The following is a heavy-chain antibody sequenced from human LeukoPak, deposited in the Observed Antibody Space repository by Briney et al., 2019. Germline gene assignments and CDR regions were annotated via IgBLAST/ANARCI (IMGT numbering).Heavy chain of an antibody. CDR2: ISGSGGST. CDR1: GFTFSSYA. Sequence: GGSLRLSCAASGFTFSSYAMSWVRQAPGKGLEWVSAISGSGGSTYYADSVKGRFTISRDNSKNTLYLQINSLRAEDTAVYYCARGSSYGSGNYYEGGFFDYWGQGTLVTVSS. CDR3: ARGSSYGSGNYYEGGFFDY. J-gene: IGHJ4*02. D-gene: IGHD3-10*01. V-gene: IGHV3-23*01.